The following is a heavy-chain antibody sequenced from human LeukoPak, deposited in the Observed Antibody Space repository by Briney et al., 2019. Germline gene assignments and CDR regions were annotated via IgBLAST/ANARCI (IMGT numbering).Heavy chain of an antibody. CDR2: MNPNSGNT. CDR3: ARTRLGYCSSTSCLRYFDY. Sequence: ASVKVSCKASGYTFTSYDINWVRQATGQGLEWMGWMNPNSGNTGYAQKFQGRVTITRNTSISTAYMELSSRRSEDTAVYYCARTRLGYCSSTSCLRYFDYWGQGTLVTVSS. D-gene: IGHD2-2*01. CDR1: GYTFTSYD. V-gene: IGHV1-8*03. J-gene: IGHJ4*02.